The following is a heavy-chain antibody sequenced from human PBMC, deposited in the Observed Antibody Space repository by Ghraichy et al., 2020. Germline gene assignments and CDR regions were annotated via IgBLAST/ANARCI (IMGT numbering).Heavy chain of an antibody. V-gene: IGHV3-21*01. CDR2: ISSSSSYI. D-gene: IGHD4-17*01. CDR3: ARDSSTTVTHFFDY. Sequence: GGPLRLSCAASGFTFSSYSMNWVRQAPGKGLEWVSSISSSSSYIYYADSVKGRFTISRDNAKNSLYLQMNSLRAEDTAVYYCARDSSTTVTHFFDYWGQGTLVTVSS. J-gene: IGHJ4*02. CDR1: GFTFSSYS.